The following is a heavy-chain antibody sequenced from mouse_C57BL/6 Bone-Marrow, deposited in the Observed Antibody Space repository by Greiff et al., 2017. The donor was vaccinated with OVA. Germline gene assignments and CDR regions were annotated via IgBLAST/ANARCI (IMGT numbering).Heavy chain of an antibody. CDR3: ARQLLYFDY. CDR2: ISSGGSYT. CDR1: GFTFSSYG. Sequence: EVHLVESGGDLVKPGGSLKLSCAASGFTFSSYGMSWVRQTPDKRLEWVATISSGGSYTYYPKSVKGRFTITRDNAKNTLFLQMSSLKSENTAMYCCARQLLYFDYWGQGTTLSVSS. V-gene: IGHV5-6*01. J-gene: IGHJ2*01.